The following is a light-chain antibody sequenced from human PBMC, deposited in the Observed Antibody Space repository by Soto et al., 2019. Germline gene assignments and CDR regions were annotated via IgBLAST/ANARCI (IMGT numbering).Light chain of an antibody. V-gene: IGKV1-5*01. J-gene: IGKJ2*01. Sequence: DIQMTQSPSTLSASVGDRVTITCRASQSVSYWLAWYQQTPGKVPKLLIYDASSLQTGVPSRFSGSGSGTEFTLTISGLQPDDFATYYCQQYNNDSPYTFGQGTKLEIK. CDR3: QQYNNDSPYT. CDR2: DAS. CDR1: QSVSYW.